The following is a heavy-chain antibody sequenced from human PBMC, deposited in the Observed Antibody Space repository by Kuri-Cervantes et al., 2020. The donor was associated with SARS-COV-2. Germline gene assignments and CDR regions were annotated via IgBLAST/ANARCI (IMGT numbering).Heavy chain of an antibody. Sequence: GGSLRLSCAASGFTFDDYGMSWVRQAPGKGLEWVPGINWNGGSTGYADSVKGRFTISRDNAKNSLYLQMNSLRAEDTALYYCARDRSQSSENAFDIWGQGTMVTVSS. D-gene: IGHD6-25*01. V-gene: IGHV3-20*04. J-gene: IGHJ3*02. CDR2: INWNGGST. CDR3: ARDRSQSSENAFDI. CDR1: GFTFDDYG.